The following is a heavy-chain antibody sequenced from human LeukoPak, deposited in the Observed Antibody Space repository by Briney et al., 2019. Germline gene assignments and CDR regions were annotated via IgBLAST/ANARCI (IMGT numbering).Heavy chain of an antibody. D-gene: IGHD3-10*02. CDR3: AREGISYYVACLDY. V-gene: IGHV3-30-3*01. J-gene: IGHJ4*02. Sequence: PGGSLRLSCAASGFTFSSYAMHWVRQAPGKGLEWVAVISYDGSNKYCADSVKGRFTISRDNSKNTLYLQMNSLRAEDTAVYYCAREGISYYVACLDYWGQGTLVTVSS. CDR2: ISYDGSNK. CDR1: GFTFSSYA.